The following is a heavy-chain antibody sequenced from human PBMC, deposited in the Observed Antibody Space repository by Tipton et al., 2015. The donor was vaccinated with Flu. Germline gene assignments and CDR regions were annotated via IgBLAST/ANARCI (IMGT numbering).Heavy chain of an antibody. D-gene: IGHD3-22*01. CDR2: IYYSGST. V-gene: IGHV4-39*07. Sequence: LRLSCTVSGGSISSSSYYWGWIRQPPGKGLEWIGSIYYSGSTYFNPSLKSRVTISVDTSKNQFSLKLSSVTAADTALYYCAGNNYYDSSGYYYSLDSWGQGTLVTVSS. J-gene: IGHJ4*02. CDR3: AGNNYYDSSGYYYSLDS. CDR1: GGSISSSSYY.